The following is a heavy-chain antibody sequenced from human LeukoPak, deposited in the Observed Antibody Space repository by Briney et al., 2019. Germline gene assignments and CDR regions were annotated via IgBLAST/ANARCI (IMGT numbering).Heavy chain of an antibody. CDR2: IYSGGST. J-gene: IGHJ5*02. Sequence: PGGSLRLSCAASGFTFSNYEMNWVRQAPGKGLEWVSVIYSGGSTYYADSVKGRFTISRDNSKNTLYLQMNSLRAEDTAVYYCARVLVTAYGNWFDPWGQGTLVTVSS. D-gene: IGHD2-21*02. CDR3: ARVLVTAYGNWFDP. V-gene: IGHV3-66*01. CDR1: GFTFSNYE.